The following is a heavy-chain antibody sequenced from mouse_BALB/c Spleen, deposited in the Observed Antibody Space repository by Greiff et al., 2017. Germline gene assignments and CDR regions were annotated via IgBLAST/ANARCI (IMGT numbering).Heavy chain of an antibody. Sequence: VKLMESGPQLVRPGASVKISCKASGYSFTSYWMHWVQQRPGQGLEWIGMIDPSDSETRLNQKFKDKATLTVDKSSSTAYMQLSSPTSEDSAVYYCARDDYDPAWFAYWGQGTLVTVSA. V-gene: IGHV1S126*01. CDR1: GYSFTSYW. J-gene: IGHJ3*01. CDR2: IDPSDSET. CDR3: ARDDYDPAWFAY. D-gene: IGHD2-4*01.